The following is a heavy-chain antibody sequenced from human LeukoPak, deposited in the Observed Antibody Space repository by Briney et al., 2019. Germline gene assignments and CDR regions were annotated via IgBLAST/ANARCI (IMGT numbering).Heavy chain of an antibody. Sequence: SETLSLTCTVSGGSISSYHWSWIRQPPGKGLEWIGYIYYSGRTNYNPSLGSRVTISIDTSKQHFSLKLSSVTAADTALYYCARDQTTPYSSGWLDYWGQGTLVTVSS. CDR3: ARDQTTPYSSGWLDY. CDR2: IYYSGRT. D-gene: IGHD6-19*01. V-gene: IGHV4-59*01. CDR1: GGSISSYH. J-gene: IGHJ4*02.